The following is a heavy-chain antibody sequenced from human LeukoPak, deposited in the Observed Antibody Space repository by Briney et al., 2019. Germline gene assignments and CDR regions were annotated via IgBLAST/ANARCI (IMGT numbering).Heavy chain of an antibody. CDR1: GFTFSNFG. CDR3: AKKGYYDGSGYYMYYFDH. V-gene: IGHV3-30*02. J-gene: IGHJ4*02. CDR2: ISYDGSEE. D-gene: IGHD3-22*01. Sequence: GGSLRLSCAASGFTFSNFGMHWVRQAPGDGLEWVAFISYDGSEEFYADSVKGRFTLSRDTSKNTLYLQMNSLRAEDTAVYYCAKKGYYDGSGYYMYYFDHWGQGTLVTVSS.